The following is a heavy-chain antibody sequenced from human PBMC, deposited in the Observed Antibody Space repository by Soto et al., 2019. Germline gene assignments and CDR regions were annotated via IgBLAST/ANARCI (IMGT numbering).Heavy chain of an antibody. V-gene: IGHV4-59*01. CDR1: GGSTSSYY. Sequence: PSETLSLTCTVSGGSTSSYYWSWIRQPPGKGLEWIGYIYNSGSTNYNPSLKSRVTISVDTSKNQFSLKLSSVTAADTAVYYCARDYYGSGSYKDYYYYYMDVRGKGTTVTVSS. CDR3: ARDYYGSGSYKDYYYYYMDV. D-gene: IGHD3-10*01. CDR2: IYNSGST. J-gene: IGHJ6*03.